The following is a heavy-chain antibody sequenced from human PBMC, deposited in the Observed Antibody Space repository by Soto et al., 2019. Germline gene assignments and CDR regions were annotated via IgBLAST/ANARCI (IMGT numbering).Heavy chain of an antibody. CDR2: ISAYNGKT. CDR1: GYTFTSYG. J-gene: IGHJ4*02. D-gene: IGHD6-19*01. V-gene: IGHV1-18*01. CDR3: AREDRGGQWLPGGY. Sequence: QVQLVQSGAEVKKPGASVKVSCKASGYTFTSYGISWVRQAPGQGLEWMGWISAYNGKTNYAQKLQGRVTMTTDTHRSTAYMELGSRRSDGTAVYYCAREDRGGQWLPGGYWGQGTLVTVSS.